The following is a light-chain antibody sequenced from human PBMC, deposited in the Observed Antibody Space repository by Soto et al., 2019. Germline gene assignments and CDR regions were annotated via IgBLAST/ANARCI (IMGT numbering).Light chain of an antibody. CDR2: EVT. CDR3: SSYTSTNHVV. CDR1: TSDIGGYNY. Sequence: QSVLTQPASVSGSPGQTITISCAGSTSDIGGYNYVSWYQQYPGKAPKLVIYEVTKRPSGVSNRFSGSKSGNTASLTISGLQAEDETDYYCSSYTSTNHVVFGGGTQLTVL. V-gene: IGLV2-14*01. J-gene: IGLJ2*01.